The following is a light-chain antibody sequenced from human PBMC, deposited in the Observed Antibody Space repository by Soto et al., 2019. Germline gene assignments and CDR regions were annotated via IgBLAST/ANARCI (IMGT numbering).Light chain of an antibody. Sequence: EIVLTQSPVTLSLSPGERATLSCRASQSVNIRYLAWYQQKPGQAPRLLIYGASSRAAGIPDRFSGSGSGTDFTLTISRLEPEDFAVYYCQLSRTFGGGTKVDIK. CDR2: GAS. CDR1: QSVNIRY. CDR3: QLSRT. V-gene: IGKV3-20*01. J-gene: IGKJ4*01.